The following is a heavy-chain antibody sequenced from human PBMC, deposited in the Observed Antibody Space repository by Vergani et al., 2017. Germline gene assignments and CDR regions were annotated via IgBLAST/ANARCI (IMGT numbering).Heavy chain of an antibody. CDR2: ISSDGGST. CDR1: GFTFSTYA. J-gene: IGHJ4*02. D-gene: IGHD3-10*01. V-gene: IGHV3-23*01. Sequence: EVQLLESGGGLVQPGGSLRLSCAASGFTFSTYAMTWVRQAPGRGWEWVSTISSDGGSTYYADSVKGRFTISRDNSKNTLSLQMNSLTAEDTAVYYCARDRRVRGVNEYWSQGTLVTVSS. CDR3: ARDRRVRGVNEY.